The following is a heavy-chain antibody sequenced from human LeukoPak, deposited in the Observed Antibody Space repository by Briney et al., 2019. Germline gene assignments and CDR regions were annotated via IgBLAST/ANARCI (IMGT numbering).Heavy chain of an antibody. D-gene: IGHD3-22*01. Sequence: NHGESLKISCKGSGYSFTSYWIGWVRQMPGKGLEWMGIIYPGDSDTRYSPSFQGQVTISADKSISTAYLQWSSLKASDTAMYYCARTDYYDSSGYYGPDYWGQGTLVTVSS. J-gene: IGHJ4*02. V-gene: IGHV5-51*01. CDR3: ARTDYYDSSGYYGPDY. CDR2: IYPGDSDT. CDR1: GYSFTSYW.